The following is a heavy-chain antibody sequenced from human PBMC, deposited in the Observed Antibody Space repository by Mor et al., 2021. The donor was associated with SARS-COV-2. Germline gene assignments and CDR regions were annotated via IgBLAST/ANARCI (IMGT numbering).Heavy chain of an antibody. D-gene: IGHD2-21*01. J-gene: IGHJ4*02. Sequence: DYAAPVKDRFTISRDDSKNTLFLQMNSLKTEDTAVYYCTTDVADSWGQGTLVTVSS. V-gene: IGHV3-15*01. CDR3: TTDVADS.